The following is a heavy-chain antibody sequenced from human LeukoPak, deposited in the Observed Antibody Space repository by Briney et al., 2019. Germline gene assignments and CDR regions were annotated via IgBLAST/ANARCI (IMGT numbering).Heavy chain of an antibody. D-gene: IGHD6-19*01. J-gene: IGHJ4*02. CDR2: IKQDGSEK. CDR1: GFTFSSYW. V-gene: IGHV3-7*01. Sequence: GGSLRLSCAASGFTFSSYWMSWVRQAPGKGLEWVANIKQDGSEKYYVDSVKGRFTISRDNAKNSLYLQMNSLRAEDTAAYYCARGTQWLKYYFDYWGQGTLVTVSS. CDR3: ARGTQWLKYYFDY.